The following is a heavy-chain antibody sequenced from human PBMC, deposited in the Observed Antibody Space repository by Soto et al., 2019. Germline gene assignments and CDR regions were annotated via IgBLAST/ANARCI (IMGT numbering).Heavy chain of an antibody. J-gene: IGHJ3*02. V-gene: IGHV3-7*01. D-gene: IGHD3-9*01. CDR1: GFTFSSYW. Sequence: GGSLRLSCAASGFTFSSYWMSWVRQAPGKGLEWVANIKQDGSEKYYVDSVKGRFTISRDNAKNSLYLQMNSLRAEDTAVYYCARVSWLRYFDWSDLDAFDIWGQGTMVTVSS. CDR3: ARVSWLRYFDWSDLDAFDI. CDR2: IKQDGSEK.